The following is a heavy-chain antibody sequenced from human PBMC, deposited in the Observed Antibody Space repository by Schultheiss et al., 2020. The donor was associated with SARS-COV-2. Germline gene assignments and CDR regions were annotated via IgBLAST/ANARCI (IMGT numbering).Heavy chain of an antibody. CDR3: ARHGAYCGGDCRFDN. Sequence: SQTLSLTCAVSGGSISSGGYSWSWIRQPPGKGLEWIGYIYYSGSTYYNPALKSRVIISVDTSKRQFSLRLRSVTAADTAVYYCARHGAYCGGDCRFDNWGQGTLVTVSS. CDR1: GGSISSGGYS. V-gene: IGHV4-30-2*03. J-gene: IGHJ4*02. D-gene: IGHD2-21*01. CDR2: IYYSGST.